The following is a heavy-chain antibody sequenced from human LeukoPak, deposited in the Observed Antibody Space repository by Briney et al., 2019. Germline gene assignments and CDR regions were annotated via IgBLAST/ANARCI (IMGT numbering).Heavy chain of an antibody. CDR1: GYAFTGYF. Sequence: ASVKVSCKASGYAFTGYFLHWVRQAPGQGLEWMGIINTDNGDTNYAQKFKGRVTMTRDTSTSTVYMELSSLRSEDTAVYYCARASSSWSPGTGHTFDYWGQGTLVTVSS. CDR3: ARASSSWSPGTGHTFDY. J-gene: IGHJ4*02. D-gene: IGHD6-13*01. CDR2: INTDNGDT. V-gene: IGHV1-46*01.